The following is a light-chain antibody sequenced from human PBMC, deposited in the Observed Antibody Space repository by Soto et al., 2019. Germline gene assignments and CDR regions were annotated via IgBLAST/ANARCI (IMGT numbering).Light chain of an antibody. Sequence: DIQMTQSPSTLSGSVGDRVTITCRASQTISSRLAWYQQKPGKAPKLLIYKASTLKSGVPSRFSGSGSGTELTITISSLQPDDFETYYCQHYNSYSEAFGQGTKVDI. CDR1: QTISSR. CDR3: QHYNSYSEA. V-gene: IGKV1-5*03. J-gene: IGKJ1*01. CDR2: KAS.